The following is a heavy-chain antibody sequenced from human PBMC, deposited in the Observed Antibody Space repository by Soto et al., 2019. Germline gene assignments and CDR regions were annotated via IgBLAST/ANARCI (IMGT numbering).Heavy chain of an antibody. CDR2: ISYHESNK. V-gene: IGHV3-30-3*01. CDR1: GFTFNTYA. Sequence: QVQLVESGGGVVQPGRSLRLSCAASGFTFNTYAMHWVRQAPGEGLEWVALISYHESNKYYADSVKGRFTISRDNSKNTLYLPMNSLRAEDTAVYYCARVAGQWLSSPEYFQHWGQGTLVTVSS. CDR3: ARVAGQWLSSPEYFQH. J-gene: IGHJ1*01. D-gene: IGHD3-22*01.